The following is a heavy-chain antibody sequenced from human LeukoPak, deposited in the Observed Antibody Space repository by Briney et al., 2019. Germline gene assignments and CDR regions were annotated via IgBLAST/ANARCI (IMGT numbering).Heavy chain of an antibody. J-gene: IGHJ4*02. D-gene: IGHD1-26*01. CDR2: INAGNGNT. CDR3: ASTVGATIKGGVDY. V-gene: IGHV1-3*01. Sequence: ASVKVSCKASGGTFSSYAISWVRQAPGQRLEWMGWINAGNGNTKYSQKFQGRVTITRDTSASTAYMELSSLRSEDTAVYYCASTVGATIKGGVDYWGQGTLVTVSS. CDR1: GGTFSSYA.